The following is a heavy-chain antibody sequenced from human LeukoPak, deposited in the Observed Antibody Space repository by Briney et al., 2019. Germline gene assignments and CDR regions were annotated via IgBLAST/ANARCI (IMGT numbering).Heavy chain of an antibody. V-gene: IGHV3-23*01. D-gene: IGHD6-13*01. CDR2: ISGSGGST. J-gene: IGHJ4*02. CDR3: ARGHSSSWYYDY. Sequence: GGSLRLSCAASGFTFSSYAMSWVRQAPGKGLEWVSAISGSGGSTYYADSVKGRFTISRDNAKNSLYLQMNSLRAEDTVVYYCARGHSSSWYYDYWGQGTLVTVSS. CDR1: GFTFSSYA.